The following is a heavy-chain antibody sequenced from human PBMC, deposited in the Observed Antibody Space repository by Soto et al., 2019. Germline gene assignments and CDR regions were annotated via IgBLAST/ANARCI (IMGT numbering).Heavy chain of an antibody. CDR3: ARANYDILTGSPPVGYYYYGMDV. V-gene: IGHV1-69*13. Sequence: SVKVSFKASGVTFSSYAISWLRQAPGQGLEWMGGIIPIFGTANYAQKFQGRVTITADESTSTAYMELSSLRSEDTAVYYCARANYDILTGSPPVGYYYYGMDVWGQGTTVTVSS. D-gene: IGHD3-9*01. CDR2: IIPIFGTA. CDR1: GVTFSSYA. J-gene: IGHJ6*02.